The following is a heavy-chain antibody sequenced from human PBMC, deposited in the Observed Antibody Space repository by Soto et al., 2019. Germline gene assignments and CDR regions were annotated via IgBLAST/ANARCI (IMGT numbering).Heavy chain of an antibody. CDR2: INHSGST. CDR1: GGSFSGYY. D-gene: IGHD2-2*02. CDR3: ARVKVRYCSSTSCYTGNYYYYGMDV. V-gene: IGHV4-34*01. J-gene: IGHJ6*02. Sequence: QVQLQQWGAGLLKPSETLSLTCAVYGGSFSGYYWSWIRQPPGKGLEWIGEINHSGSTNYNPSLKSRVTISVDTSKNQFSLKLSSVPAADTAVYYCARVKVRYCSSTSCYTGNYYYYGMDVWGQGTTVTVSS.